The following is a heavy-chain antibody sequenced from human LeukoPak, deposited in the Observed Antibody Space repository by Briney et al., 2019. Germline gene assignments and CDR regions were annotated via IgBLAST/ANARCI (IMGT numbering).Heavy chain of an antibody. D-gene: IGHD2-2*01. CDR2: IYSGGST. J-gene: IGHJ4*02. CDR3: AREGGEGYCSSTSCYWPGGYFDY. CDR1: GFTVSSNY. V-gene: IGHV3-53*01. Sequence: GGSLRLSCAASGFTVSSNYMSWVRQAPGKGLEWVSVIYSGGSTYYADSVKGRFTISRDNSKNTLYLQMNSLRAEDTAVYYCAREGGEGYCSSTSCYWPGGYFDYWGQGTLVTVS.